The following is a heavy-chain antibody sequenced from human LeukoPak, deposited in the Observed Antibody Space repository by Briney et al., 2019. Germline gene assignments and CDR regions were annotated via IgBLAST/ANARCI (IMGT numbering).Heavy chain of an antibody. CDR2: INRDGSTR. Sequence: RSGGSLRLSCGASGFTFGTYWMHWVRQPPGKGLVWVSRINRDGSTRSYAGSVKGRFTISRDNAKNTLYLQINSLRAEDSAVYYCAREAPRVTTGLPWFDPWGQGTLVTVSS. V-gene: IGHV3-74*01. J-gene: IGHJ5*02. CDR3: AREAPRVTTGLPWFDP. D-gene: IGHD4-17*01. CDR1: GFTFGTYW.